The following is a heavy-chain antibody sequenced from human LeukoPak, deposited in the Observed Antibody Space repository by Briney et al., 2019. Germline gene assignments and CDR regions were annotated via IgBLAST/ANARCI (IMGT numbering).Heavy chain of an antibody. D-gene: IGHD6-13*01. CDR2: IKSKTDGGTT. CDR3: IAASY. CDR1: GFDISYNY. J-gene: IGHJ4*02. Sequence: GGSLRLSCVASGFDISYNYVGWVRQAPGKGLEWVGRIKSKTDGGTTDYAAPVKGRFTISRDDSKNTLYLQMNSLKTEDTAVYYCIAASYWGQGTLVTVSS. V-gene: IGHV3-15*01.